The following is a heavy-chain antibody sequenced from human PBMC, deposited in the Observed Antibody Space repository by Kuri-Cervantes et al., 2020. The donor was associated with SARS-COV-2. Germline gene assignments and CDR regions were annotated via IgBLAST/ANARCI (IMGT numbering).Heavy chain of an antibody. V-gene: IGHV3-30*03. Sequence: GGSLRLSCAASGFTFSNYDIHWVRQAPGKGLEWVAVISYDGSNKYYADSVKGRFTISRDNSKNTLYLQMNSLRAEDTAVYYCAREPSGDGDYYYYYGMDVWGQGTTVTVSS. CDR1: GFTFSNYD. CDR3: AREPSGDGDYYYYYGMDV. D-gene: IGHD3-10*01. CDR2: ISYDGSNK. J-gene: IGHJ6*02.